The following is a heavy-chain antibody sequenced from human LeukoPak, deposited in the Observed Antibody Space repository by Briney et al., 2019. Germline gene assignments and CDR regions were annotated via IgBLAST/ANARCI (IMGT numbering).Heavy chain of an antibody. Sequence: PGRSLRLSCAASGFTFDDYAMHWVRQAPGKGLEWVSGISWNSGSIGYADSVKGRFTISRDNAKSSLYLQMNSLRAEDTALYYCAKDKGAAAVFFDAFDIWGQGTMVTVSS. CDR2: ISWNSGSI. CDR1: GFTFDDYA. CDR3: AKDKGAAAVFFDAFDI. V-gene: IGHV3-9*01. D-gene: IGHD6-13*01. J-gene: IGHJ3*02.